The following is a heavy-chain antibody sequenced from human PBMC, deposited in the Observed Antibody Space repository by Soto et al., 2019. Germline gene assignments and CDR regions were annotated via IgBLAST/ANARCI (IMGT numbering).Heavy chain of an antibody. J-gene: IGHJ4*02. CDR3: ARKGYGGRWSLDY. V-gene: IGHV3-30*03. CDR1: GFTFSSYG. D-gene: IGHD2-15*01. CDR2: ISYDVNRK. Sequence: QVPLVESGGGVVQPGGSLRLSCAASGFTFSSYGLHWARQAPGEGLEWVAVISYDVNRKYYADSVKGRFTISRDVSKNTVDLHINSLRVEDTAVYFGARKGYGGRWSLDYRGQGILVTVSS.